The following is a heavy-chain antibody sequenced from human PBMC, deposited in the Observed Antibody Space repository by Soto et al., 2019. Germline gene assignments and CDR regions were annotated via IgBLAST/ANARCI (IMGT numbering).Heavy chain of an antibody. CDR1: GFTLSSYD. CDR2: ISTSGEP. CDR3: ARERDPHSWPWQEFVF. Sequence: HPGGSLRLSCAASGFTLSSYDMHWVRQAPGKGLEWVSAISTSGEPFYAGSVKGRFTISREDARDSLYLQMNSLRAEDTAVYYCARERDPHSWPWQEFVFWGQGELVTVSS. J-gene: IGHJ4*02. V-gene: IGHV3-13*05. D-gene: IGHD2-15*01.